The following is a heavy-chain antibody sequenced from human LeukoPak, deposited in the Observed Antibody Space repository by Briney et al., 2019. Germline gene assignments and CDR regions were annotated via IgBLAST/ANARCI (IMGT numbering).Heavy chain of an antibody. Sequence: SGPTLVKPTQTLTLTCTFSGFSLSTSGVGVGWIRQPPGKALEWLALIYWDDDKRYSPSLKSRLTITKDTSKNQVVLTMTNMDPVDTATYYCAHILWFGELLPNWFDPWGQGTLVTVSS. J-gene: IGHJ5*02. V-gene: IGHV2-5*02. CDR3: AHILWFGELLPNWFDP. CDR2: IYWDDDK. D-gene: IGHD3-10*01. CDR1: GFSLSTSGVG.